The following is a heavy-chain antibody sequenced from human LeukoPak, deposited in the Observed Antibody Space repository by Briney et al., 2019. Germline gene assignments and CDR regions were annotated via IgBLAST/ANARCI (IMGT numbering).Heavy chain of an antibody. CDR3: ARDLLWFGEPEYYFDY. CDR1: GFTFSSYW. J-gene: IGHJ4*02. CDR2: INSDGSST. D-gene: IGHD3-10*01. V-gene: IGHV3-74*01. Sequence: PGGFLRLSCAASGFTFSSYWMHWVRQAPGKGLVWVSRINSDGSSTSYADSVKGRFTISRDNAKNTLYLQMNSLRAEDTAVYYCARDLLWFGEPEYYFDYWGQGTLVTVSS.